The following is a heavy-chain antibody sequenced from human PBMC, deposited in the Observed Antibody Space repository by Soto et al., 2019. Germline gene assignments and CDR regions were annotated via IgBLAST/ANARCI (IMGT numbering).Heavy chain of an antibody. V-gene: IGHV5-51*01. Sequence: GESLKISCEASGYTFTRYWIGWVRQMPGKGLEWMGIIYPGDSDTRYSPSLQGQVTISADKSIDTAYLQWSSLKASDTAIYYCARAHTAWDYWGQGTLVTVSS. J-gene: IGHJ4*02. CDR3: ARAHTAWDY. CDR2: IYPGDSDT. CDR1: GYTFTRYW. D-gene: IGHD5-18*01.